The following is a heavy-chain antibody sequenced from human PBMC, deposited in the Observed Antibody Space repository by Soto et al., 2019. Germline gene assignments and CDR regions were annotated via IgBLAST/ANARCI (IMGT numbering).Heavy chain of an antibody. J-gene: IGHJ5*02. CDR2: ISAYNGNT. V-gene: IGHV1-18*03. CDR1: GYTFTSYG. D-gene: IGHD2-2*02. CDR3: AKEPCSSTSCYMPWAWDYEKNNWCEP. Sequence: QVQLVQSGAEVKKPGASVKVSCKASGYTFTSYGISWVRQAPGQGLEWMGWISAYNGNTNYAQKLQCRVTMTTDTCTRTAYMELRSLGSDDIAVYYCAKEPCSSTSCYMPWAWDYEKNNWCEPWGQGTLVIVSS.